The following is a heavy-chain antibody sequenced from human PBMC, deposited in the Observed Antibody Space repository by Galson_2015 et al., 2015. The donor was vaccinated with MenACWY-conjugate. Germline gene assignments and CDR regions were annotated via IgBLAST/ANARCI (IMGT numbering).Heavy chain of an antibody. CDR2: IKTSGGST. V-gene: IGHV1-46*01. CDR1: GYAFTTYS. Sequence: SVKVSCKASGYAFTTYSIHWVRQAPGQGLEWMGIIKTSGGSTNYAQKFQGRVTMTRDTSMSTVYMDLSSLRSDDTAVYYCARRADNRRVVGVGYHYYVMDVWGQGTTVTVSS. J-gene: IGHJ6*02. D-gene: IGHD3-10*02. CDR3: ARRADNRRVVGVGYHYYVMDV.